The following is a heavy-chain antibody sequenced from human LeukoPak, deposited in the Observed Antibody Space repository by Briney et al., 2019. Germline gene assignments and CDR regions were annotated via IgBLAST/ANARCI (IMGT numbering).Heavy chain of an antibody. Sequence: ASVXXXXXAXGYTFTGYYXHWVRQAPGQGLEXMGRINPNSGGKNYAQKFQGRVTMTRDTSISTAYMELSRLRSDDTAVYYCARGSDFWSGYYRVWGQGTLVTVSS. J-gene: IGHJ4*02. CDR3: ARGSDFWSGYYRV. V-gene: IGHV1-2*06. D-gene: IGHD3-3*01. CDR2: INPNSGGK. CDR1: GYTFTGYY.